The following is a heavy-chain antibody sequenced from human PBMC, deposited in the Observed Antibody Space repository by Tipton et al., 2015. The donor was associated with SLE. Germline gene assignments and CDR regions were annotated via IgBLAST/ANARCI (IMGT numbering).Heavy chain of an antibody. CDR1: GGSFSGYY. D-gene: IGHD1-26*01. CDR3: AREGSGSYHAFDI. V-gene: IGHV4-34*01. Sequence: TLSLTCAVYGGSFSGYYWSWIRQPPGKGLEWIGEINHSGSTNYNPSLKSRVTISVDTSKNQFSPKLSSVTAADTAVYYCAREGSGSYHAFDIWGQGTMVTVSS. CDR2: INHSGST. J-gene: IGHJ3*02.